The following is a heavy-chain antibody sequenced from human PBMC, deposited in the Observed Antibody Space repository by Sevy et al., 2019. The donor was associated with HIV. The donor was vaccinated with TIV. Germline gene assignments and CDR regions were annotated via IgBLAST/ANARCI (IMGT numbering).Heavy chain of an antibody. J-gene: IGHJ2*01. V-gene: IGHV3-13*01. CDR3: ARGGSFTDGYFDL. CDR1: GFTFSTYD. Sequence: GGCLRLSCAASGFTFSTYDMHWVRQATGKGLEWVSEIGIDGDTYYPGSVKGRFTISRENAKNSLYLQMNSLRAGDTAVYYCARGGSFTDGYFDLWGRGTLVTVSS. CDR2: IGIDGDT. D-gene: IGHD1-26*01.